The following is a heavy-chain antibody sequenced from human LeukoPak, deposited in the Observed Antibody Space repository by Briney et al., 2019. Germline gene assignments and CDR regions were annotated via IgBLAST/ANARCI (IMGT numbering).Heavy chain of an antibody. CDR1: GFTFSSSW. D-gene: IGHD3-10*01. Sequence: GGSLRLSCTASGFTFSSSWMHWVRQAPGKGLVWVSRINSDASSTSYADSVKGRFTISRDNAKNTLYLQMNGLRAEDTAVYYCAKHPFWFGEFSNFDYWGQGTPVTVSS. CDR3: AKHPFWFGEFSNFDY. J-gene: IGHJ4*02. V-gene: IGHV3-74*01. CDR2: INSDASST.